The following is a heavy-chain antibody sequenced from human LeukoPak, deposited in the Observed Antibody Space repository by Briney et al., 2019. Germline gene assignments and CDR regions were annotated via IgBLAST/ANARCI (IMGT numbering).Heavy chain of an antibody. V-gene: IGHV3-21*01. CDR2: ISSSSSYI. D-gene: IGHD3-3*01. CDR1: GFTFSSYA. CDR3: ARSPLLRFLEWSTRRYYYGMDV. J-gene: IGHJ6*02. Sequence: GGSLRLSCAASGFTFSSYAMSWVRQAPGKGLEWVSSISSSSSYIYYADSVKGRFTISRDNAKNSLYLRMNSLRAEDTAVYYCARSPLLRFLEWSTRRYYYGMDVWGQGTTVTVSS.